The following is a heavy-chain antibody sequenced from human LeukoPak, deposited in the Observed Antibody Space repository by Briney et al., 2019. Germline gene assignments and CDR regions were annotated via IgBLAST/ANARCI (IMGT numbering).Heavy chain of an antibody. D-gene: IGHD1-14*01. Sequence: PSETLSLTCAVYGGSFSGYYWSWIRQPPGKGLEWIGEINHSGSTSYNPSLKSRVTISVDTSKNQFSLKLSSVTAADTAVYYCARVGTRPISRWGQGTLVTVSS. CDR1: GGSFSGYY. J-gene: IGHJ4*02. CDR2: INHSGST. CDR3: ARVGTRPISR. V-gene: IGHV4-34*01.